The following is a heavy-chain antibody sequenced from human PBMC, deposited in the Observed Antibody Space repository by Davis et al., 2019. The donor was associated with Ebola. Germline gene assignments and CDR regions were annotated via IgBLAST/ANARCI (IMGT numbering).Heavy chain of an antibody. J-gene: IGHJ4*02. CDR2: IYYSGST. Sequence: PSETLSLTCTVSGGSISSYYWSWIRQPPGKGLEWIGYIYYSGSTNYNPSLKSRVTISVDTSKNQFSLKLSSVTAADTAVYYCARASKLLGFDYWGQGTLVTVSS. CDR3: ARASKLLGFDY. V-gene: IGHV4-59*01. CDR1: GGSISSYY. D-gene: IGHD2-8*02.